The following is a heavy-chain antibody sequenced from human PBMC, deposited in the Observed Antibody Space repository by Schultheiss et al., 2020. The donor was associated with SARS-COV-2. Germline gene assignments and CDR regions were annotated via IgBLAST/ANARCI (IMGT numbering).Heavy chain of an antibody. CDR2: IYTSGST. Sequence: SETLSLTCTVSGGSISSGYYWGWIRQPAGKGLEWIGRIYTSGSTNYNPSLKSRVTISVDTSKNQFSLKLSSVTAADTAVYYCARGGYCSSTSCYFVYFDLWGRGTLVTVSS. D-gene: IGHD2-2*01. J-gene: IGHJ2*01. CDR1: GGSISSGYY. V-gene: IGHV4-61*02. CDR3: ARGGYCSSTSCYFVYFDL.